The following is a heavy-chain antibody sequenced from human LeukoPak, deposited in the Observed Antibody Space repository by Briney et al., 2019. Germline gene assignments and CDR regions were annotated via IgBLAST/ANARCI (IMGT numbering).Heavy chain of an antibody. CDR2: INPSGGST. CDR3: ARGPGGPYYYDSSGYYFPRTPRFDY. Sequence: ASVKVSCKASGYTFTSYYMHWVRQAPGQGLEWMGIINPSGGSTSYAQKFQGRVTMTRDTSTSTVYMELSGLRSEDTAVYYCARGPGGPYYYDSSGYYFPRTPRFDYWGQGTLVTVSS. V-gene: IGHV1-46*01. CDR1: GYTFTSYY. D-gene: IGHD3-22*01. J-gene: IGHJ4*02.